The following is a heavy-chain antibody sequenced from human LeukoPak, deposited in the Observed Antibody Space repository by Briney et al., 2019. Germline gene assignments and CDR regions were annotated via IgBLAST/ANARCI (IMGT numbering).Heavy chain of an antibody. CDR2: ADARSGIV. D-gene: IGHD3-3*01. CDR1: RFTFTVFD. V-gene: IGHV3-48*01. CDR3: ARTYDFGRGPPGDAFDN. Sequence: GGSLSLTCSASRFTFTVFDMMRVRKAPGKGWEGVLHADARSGIVYYADSVQGRFTISRDDAKDSVFLQMNSLRVDDTAVYYCARTYDFGRGPPGDAFDNWGQGTLVTVPS. J-gene: IGHJ3*02.